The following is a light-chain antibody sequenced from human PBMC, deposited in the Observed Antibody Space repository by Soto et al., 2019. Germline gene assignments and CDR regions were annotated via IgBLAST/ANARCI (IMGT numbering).Light chain of an antibody. CDR2: AAS. CDR3: QQYNEWPPWA. V-gene: IGKV3-15*01. CDR1: QSVSVN. Sequence: EIVMTQSPATLSVSPGERATLSCRASQSVSVNLAWYQQKPGQAPRLLIYAASTRATGVPARFGGSGSGTEFTLTISSLQSEDFAVYYCQQYNEWPPWAFGQGTKV. J-gene: IGKJ1*01.